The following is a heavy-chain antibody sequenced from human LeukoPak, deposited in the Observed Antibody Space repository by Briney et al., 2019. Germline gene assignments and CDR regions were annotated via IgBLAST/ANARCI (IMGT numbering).Heavy chain of an antibody. CDR3: TTSTLTIDLPRGS. CDR1: DLISRKAG. CDR2: IKSKTDGGTT. Sequence: GGPLNFPVETPDLISRKAGWRGAGRLPGKGRNGVGGIKSKTDGGTTDYAAPVKGRFSISRDDSKATLYLQMNNLKTEDTAVYYCTTSTLTIDLPRGSWGQGARVTVSS. J-gene: IGHJ5*02. D-gene: IGHD4-17*01. V-gene: IGHV3-15*01.